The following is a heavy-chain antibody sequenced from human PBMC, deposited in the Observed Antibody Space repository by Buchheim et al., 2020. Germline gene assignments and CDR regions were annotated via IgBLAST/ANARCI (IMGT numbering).Heavy chain of an antibody. V-gene: IGHV4-34*01. CDR3: ARGPKYYYDSSGYYKFDY. CDR2: VNHSGTT. CDR1: GGPFSGYY. D-gene: IGHD3-22*01. Sequence: QVQLQQWGAGLLKPSETLSLTCAVYGGPFSGYYWSWIRQSPGKGLEWIGEVNHSGTTKYNPSLQSRVTISVDTSQNQFSLNLNSVTAADTAVYYCARGPKYYYDSSGYYKFDYWGQGIL. J-gene: IGHJ4*02.